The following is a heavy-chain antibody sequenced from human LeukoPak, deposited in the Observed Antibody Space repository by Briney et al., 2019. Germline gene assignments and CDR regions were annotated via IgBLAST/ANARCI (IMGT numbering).Heavy chain of an antibody. V-gene: IGHV1-24*01. CDR3: ARDHLRYCSSTSCRSFDY. J-gene: IGHJ4*02. D-gene: IGHD2-2*01. Sequence: ASVKVSCKVSGYTLTELSMHWVRQAPGKGLEWMGGFDPEDGETIYAQKFQGRVTMTEDTSTDTAYMELRSLRSDDTAVYYCARDHLRYCSSTSCRSFDYWGQGTLVTVSS. CDR1: GYTLTELS. CDR2: FDPEDGET.